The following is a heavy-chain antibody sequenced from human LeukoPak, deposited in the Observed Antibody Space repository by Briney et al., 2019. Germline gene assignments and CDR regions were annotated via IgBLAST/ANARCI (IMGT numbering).Heavy chain of an antibody. V-gene: IGHV3-30*04. CDR3: AKAYSSSWYYYYYYYMDV. Sequence: GGSLRLSCAASGFTFSSYAMHWVRQAPGKGLEWVAVISYDGSNKYYADSVKGRFTISRDNSKNTLYLQMNSLRAEDTAVYYCAKAYSSSWYYYYYYYMDVWGKGTTVTTSS. D-gene: IGHD6-13*01. J-gene: IGHJ6*03. CDR2: ISYDGSNK. CDR1: GFTFSSYA.